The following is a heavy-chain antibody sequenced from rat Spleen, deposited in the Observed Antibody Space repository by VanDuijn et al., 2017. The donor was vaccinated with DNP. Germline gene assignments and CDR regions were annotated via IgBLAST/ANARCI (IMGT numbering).Heavy chain of an antibody. D-gene: IGHD1-7*01. Sequence: EVQLVESGGGLVQPGRSLKLSCAASGFTFSNSGMHWIRQAPTKGLEWVASINTVGGTTYYRDSVKGRFTISRNNAKSSLYLQMDSLRSEDTATYYCARQGVWAYYYAMDAWGQGTSVTVSS. CDR3: ARQGVWAYYYAMDA. V-gene: IGHV5-19*01. CDR2: INTVGGTT. J-gene: IGHJ4*01. CDR1: GFTFSNSG.